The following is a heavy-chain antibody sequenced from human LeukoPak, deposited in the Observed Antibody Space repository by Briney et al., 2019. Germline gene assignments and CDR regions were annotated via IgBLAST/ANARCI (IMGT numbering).Heavy chain of an antibody. J-gene: IGHJ6*04. CDR2: ISSSSSYI. D-gene: IGHD3-9*01. CDR1: GFTFSSYS. V-gene: IGHV3-21*01. Sequence: GGSLRLSCAASGFTFSSYSMNWVRQAPGKGLEWVSSISSSSSYIYYADSVKGRFTISRDNAKNSLYLQMNSLRAEDTAVYHCARDPYDILTGYYMDYYYYGMDVWGKGTTVTVSS. CDR3: ARDPYDILTGYYMDYYYYGMDV.